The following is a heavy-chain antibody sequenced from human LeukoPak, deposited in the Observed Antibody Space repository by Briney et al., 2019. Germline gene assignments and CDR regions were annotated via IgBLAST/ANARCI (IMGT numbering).Heavy chain of an antibody. CDR2: IRYDGTNK. CDR1: GFTFSNYD. V-gene: IGHV3-30*02. D-gene: IGHD1-14*01. J-gene: IGHJ4*02. CDR3: ANYRKETTED. Sequence: GGSLRLSCAASGFTFSNYDMHWVRQAPGKGLEWVAFIRYDGTNKYYADSVKGRFTISRDNSKNTLYLQMNSLRAEDTAVYYCANYRKETTEDWGQGTLVTVSS.